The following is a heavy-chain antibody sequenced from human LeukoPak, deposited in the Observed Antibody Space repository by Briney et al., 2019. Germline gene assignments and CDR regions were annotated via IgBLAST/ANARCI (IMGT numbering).Heavy chain of an antibody. CDR1: GYSFTSYW. CDR2: IYPGDSDT. Sequence: GESLKISCKGSGYSFTSYWIGWVRQMPGKGLEWMGIIYPGDSDTRYSPSFQGQVTISAHKSLSTAYLQWSSLKASDTAMYYCASSRNDYVWGSYRYGYYFDYWGQGTLVTVSS. CDR3: ASSRNDYVWGSYRYGYYFDY. D-gene: IGHD3-16*02. V-gene: IGHV5-51*01. J-gene: IGHJ4*02.